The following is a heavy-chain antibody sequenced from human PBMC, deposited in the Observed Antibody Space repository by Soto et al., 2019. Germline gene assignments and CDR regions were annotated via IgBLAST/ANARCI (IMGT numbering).Heavy chain of an antibody. CDR1: GFTFSSYW. Sequence: EVQMVESGGGLVQPGGSLRLSCAASGFTFSSYWMHWVRQVPGKGLVWVSRLNSDESTTDYADSVKGRFTISRDNAENMLYLQMNSLRAEDTAVYYCGRGESRMLGWRGLDVWGQGTTVTVSS. D-gene: IGHD2-15*01. V-gene: IGHV3-74*01. CDR2: LNSDESTT. J-gene: IGHJ6*02. CDR3: GRGESRMLGWRGLDV.